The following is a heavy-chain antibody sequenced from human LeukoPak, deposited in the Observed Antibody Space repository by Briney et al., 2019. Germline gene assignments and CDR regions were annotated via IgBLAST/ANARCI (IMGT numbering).Heavy chain of an antibody. CDR1: GYTLTELS. V-gene: IGHV1-24*01. D-gene: IGHD3-22*01. Sequence: ASVKVSCKVSGYTLTELSMHWVRQAPGKGLEWMGGFDPEDGETICAQKFQGRVTMTEDTSTDTAYMELSSLRSEDTAVYYCATGPRKDSSGYYDLFDPWGQGTLVTVSS. CDR3: ATGPRKDSSGYYDLFDP. CDR2: FDPEDGET. J-gene: IGHJ5*02.